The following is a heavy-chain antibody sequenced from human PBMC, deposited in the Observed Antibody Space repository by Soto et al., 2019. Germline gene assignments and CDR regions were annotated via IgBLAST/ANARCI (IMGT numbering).Heavy chain of an antibody. D-gene: IGHD2-21*02. CDR2: MSYDGSNK. CDR3: AKESAAYCGGDCYSGGFDY. CDR1: GFTFSNYG. V-gene: IGHV3-30*18. Sequence: QVPLVESGGGVVQPGRSLRLSCAASGFTFSNYGMHWVRQAPGKGLEWVAAMSYDGSNKYYADSVKGRFTISRDNSKNTLYLQMNSLRAEDTAVYYCAKESAAYCGGDCYSGGFDYWGQGSLVTVSS. J-gene: IGHJ4*02.